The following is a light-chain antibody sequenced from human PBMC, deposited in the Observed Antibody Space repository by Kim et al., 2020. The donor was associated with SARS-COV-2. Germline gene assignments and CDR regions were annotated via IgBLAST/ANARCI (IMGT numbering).Light chain of an antibody. V-gene: IGLV2-14*03. CDR1: SNDVGGHKY. J-gene: IGLJ3*02. CDR2: DIE. CDR3: SSYRNNNMVV. Sequence: GQSITISCTGTSNDVGGHKYVSWHQHHPGKAPKLMLYDIEKRPSGVSHRFSGSKSGNTASLIISGLQAEDEAEYYCSSYRNNNMVVFGGGTKLTVL.